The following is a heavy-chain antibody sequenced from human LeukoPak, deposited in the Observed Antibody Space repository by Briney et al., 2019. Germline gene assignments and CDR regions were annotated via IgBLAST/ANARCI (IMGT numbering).Heavy chain of an antibody. D-gene: IGHD6-13*01. Sequence: ASVKVSCKASGYTFTGYYMHWVRQTPGQGLEGMGWINPNSGGTNYAQKFQGRVTMTRDTSISTAYMELSRLRSDDTAVYYCARRVAAAGREFDYWGQGTLVTVSS. CDR3: ARRVAAAGREFDY. CDR1: GYTFTGYY. J-gene: IGHJ4*02. CDR2: INPNSGGT. V-gene: IGHV1-2*02.